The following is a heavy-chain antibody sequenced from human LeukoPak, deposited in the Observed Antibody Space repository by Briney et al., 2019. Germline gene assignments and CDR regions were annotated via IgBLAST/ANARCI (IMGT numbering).Heavy chain of an antibody. V-gene: IGHV1-18*01. J-gene: IGHJ4*02. CDR1: GYTFTSYG. CDR3: ARDSLPHYYDSSGYRTDY. D-gene: IGHD3-22*01. Sequence: AASVKVSCTASGYTFTSYGISWVRQAPGQGLEWMGWISAYNGNTNYAQKLQGRVTMTTDTSTSTAYMELRSLRSDDTAVYYCARDSLPHYYDSSGYRTDYWGQGTLVTVSS. CDR2: ISAYNGNT.